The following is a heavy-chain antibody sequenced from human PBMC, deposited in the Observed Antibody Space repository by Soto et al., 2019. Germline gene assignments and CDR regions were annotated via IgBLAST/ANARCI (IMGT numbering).Heavy chain of an antibody. CDR1: GFTFSNYA. CDR2: ITGGGGDT. V-gene: IGHV3-23*01. J-gene: IGHJ4*02. Sequence: GGSLRLSCAASGFTFSNYAMSWVRQAPGEGLEWVSSITGGGGDTFYADSVKGRFSISRDNSKTTLYLQMNSLRADDTAAYYCAKRIGGTSSPSDYWGQGTLVTVSS. CDR3: AKRIGGTSSPSDY. D-gene: IGHD6-6*01.